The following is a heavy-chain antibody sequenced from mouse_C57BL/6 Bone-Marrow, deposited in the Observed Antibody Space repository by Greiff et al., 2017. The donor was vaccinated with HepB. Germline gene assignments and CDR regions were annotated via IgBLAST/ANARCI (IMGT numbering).Heavy chain of an antibody. CDR3: ARNPPTIVTSYYYAMDY. J-gene: IGHJ4*01. D-gene: IGHD2-5*01. V-gene: IGHV2-9-1*01. Sequence: VKLVESGPGLVAPSQSLSITCTVSGFSLTSYAISWVRQPPGRGLEWLGVIWTGGGTNYNSALKSRLSISKDNSKSQVFLKMNSLQTDDTARYYCARNPPTIVTSYYYAMDYWGQGTSVTVSS. CDR1: GFSLTSYA. CDR2: IWTGGGT.